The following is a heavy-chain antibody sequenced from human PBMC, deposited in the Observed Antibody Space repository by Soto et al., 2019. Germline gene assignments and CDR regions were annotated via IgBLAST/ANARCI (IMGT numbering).Heavy chain of an antibody. CDR2: ISSSGSTI. CDR3: ARVNEVPEGGTDFYYYDLDV. J-gene: IGHJ6*01. Sequence: GGSLRLSCAASGFSFSNYEMNWVRQAPGKGLEWVSYISSSGSTIYYADSVRGRFTISRDNSKNSLYLQMNSLRAEDTALYYCARVNEVPEGGTDFYYYDLDVWGQGTTVTVSS. V-gene: IGHV3-48*03. CDR1: GFSFSNYE. D-gene: IGHD6-13*01.